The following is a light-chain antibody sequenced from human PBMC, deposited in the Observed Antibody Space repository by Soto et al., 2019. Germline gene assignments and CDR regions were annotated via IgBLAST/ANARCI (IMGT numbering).Light chain of an antibody. J-gene: IGLJ2*01. V-gene: IGLV2-14*01. Sequence: QSALTQPASVSGSPGQSITISCTGTSSDVGGYNYVSWYQQHPGKAPKLMIYDVSNRPSGVSNRFSGSKSGKTASLTISGLQAEDEADYYCSSYTSSSFVVFGGGTKLTVL. CDR2: DVS. CDR1: SSDVGGYNY. CDR3: SSYTSSSFVV.